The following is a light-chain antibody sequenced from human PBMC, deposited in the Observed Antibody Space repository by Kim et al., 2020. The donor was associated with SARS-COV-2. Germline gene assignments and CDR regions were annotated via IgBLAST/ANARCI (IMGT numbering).Light chain of an antibody. CDR2: TAS. CDR3: QHLNNYPPT. Sequence: SASLGHRVTIPCRASQGISTYLAWYQQKPGKAPKLLIYTASTLQSGVPSRFSGSGSGTDFTLTISSLQPEDFATYYCQHLNNYPPTFGQGTKLEI. J-gene: IGKJ2*01. CDR1: QGISTY. V-gene: IGKV1-9*01.